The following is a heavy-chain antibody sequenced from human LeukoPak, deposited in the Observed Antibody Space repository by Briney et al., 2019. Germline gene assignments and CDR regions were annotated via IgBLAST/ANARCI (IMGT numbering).Heavy chain of an antibody. CDR3: ARDLGTDRTWELSLGDY. J-gene: IGHJ4*02. Sequence: SVKVSCKASGGTFSSYAISWVRQAPGQGLEWMGRIIPILGIANYAQKFQGRVTITADKSTSTAYMELSSLRSEDTAVYYCARDLGTDRTWELSLGDYWGQGTLVTVSS. CDR2: IIPILGIA. D-gene: IGHD1-26*01. V-gene: IGHV1-69*04. CDR1: GGTFSSYA.